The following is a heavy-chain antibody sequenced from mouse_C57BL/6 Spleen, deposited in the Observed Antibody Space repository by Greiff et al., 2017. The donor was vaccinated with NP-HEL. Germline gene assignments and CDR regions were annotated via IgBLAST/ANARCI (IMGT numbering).Heavy chain of an antibody. V-gene: IGHV1-61*01. J-gene: IGHJ2*01. CDR2: IYPSDSET. CDR3: ARMFYDYDEDY. CDR1: GYTFTSYW. Sequence: VQLQQPGAELVRPGSSVKLSCKASGYTFTSYWMDWVKQRPGQGLEWIGNIYPSDSETHYNQKFKDKATLTVDKSSSTAYMQLSSLTSEDSAVYYCARMFYDYDEDYWGQGTTLTVSS. D-gene: IGHD2-4*01.